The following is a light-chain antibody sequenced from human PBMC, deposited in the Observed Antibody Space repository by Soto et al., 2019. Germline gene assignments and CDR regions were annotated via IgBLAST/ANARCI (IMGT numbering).Light chain of an antibody. Sequence: EIVMTQSPATLSVSPGERATLSCRASQTVSSNLAWYQQKPGQAPRLLIYDTSTRATGIPARFSGSGSGTEFTLTISSLHSEDFAVYYCQQYNNWPPLTFGGGTKVEIK. CDR2: DTS. J-gene: IGKJ4*01. CDR1: QTVSSN. CDR3: QQYNNWPPLT. V-gene: IGKV3-15*01.